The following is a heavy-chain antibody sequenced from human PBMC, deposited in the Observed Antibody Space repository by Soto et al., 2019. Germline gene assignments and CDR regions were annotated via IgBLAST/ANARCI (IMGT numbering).Heavy chain of an antibody. D-gene: IGHD6-19*01. V-gene: IGHV4-31*03. CDR1: GGSISSGGYY. J-gene: IGHJ4*01. CDR2: IYYSGST. CDR3: ARVSGAAVAGILNPRGNDY. Sequence: SETLSLTCTVSGGSISSGGYYWSWIRQHPGKGLEWIGYIYYSGSTYYNPSLKSRVTISVDTSKNQFSLKLSSVTAADTAVYYCARVSGAAVAGILNPRGNDYWGQGTLVTVSS.